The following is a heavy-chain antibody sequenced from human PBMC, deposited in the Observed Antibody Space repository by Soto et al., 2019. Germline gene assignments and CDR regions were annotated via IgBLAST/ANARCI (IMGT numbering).Heavy chain of an antibody. Sequence: QVQLVQSGAEVKKPGSSVKVSCKASGGTFSSYAISWVRQAPGQGLEWMGGIIPISETTNYAQKFKGRVTITADEYKTTAYMELSSLRSEDTAVYYCARSQGSSTSLEIYYYYSYGMDVWGQGTTVNVSS. CDR3: ARSQGSSTSLEIYYYYSYGMDV. V-gene: IGHV1-69*01. J-gene: IGHJ6*01. D-gene: IGHD2-2*01. CDR1: GGTFSSYA. CDR2: IIPISETT.